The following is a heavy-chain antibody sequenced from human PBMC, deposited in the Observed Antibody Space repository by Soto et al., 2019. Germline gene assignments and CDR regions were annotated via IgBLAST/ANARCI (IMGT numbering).Heavy chain of an antibody. Sequence: QLQLQESGSGLVKPSQTLSLTCAVSGGSISSGGYSWSWIRQPPGKGLEWIGYIFYSGSTAYNPSLKSRVTISVDTSTNQFSLKVSSVTAADTAVYYCARGVLHWGQGTLVTVSS. CDR1: GGSISSGGYS. CDR3: ARGVLH. J-gene: IGHJ4*02. V-gene: IGHV4-30-2*05. CDR2: IFYSGST.